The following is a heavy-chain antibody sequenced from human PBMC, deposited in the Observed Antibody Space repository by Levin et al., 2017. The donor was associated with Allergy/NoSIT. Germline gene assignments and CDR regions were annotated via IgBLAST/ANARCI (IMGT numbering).Heavy chain of an antibody. CDR2: IRSKANNYAT. D-gene: IGHD4-11*01. CDR1: RFTFIGSA. V-gene: IGHV3-73*01. CDR3: TRTSVSAGGMDV. Sequence: GGSLRLSCAASRFTFIGSAMIWVRQASGKGLEWVGHIRSKANNYATAYAASVNGRFTVSRDDSKNMAYLQMNSLKTEDTAVYYCTRTSVSAGGMDVWGQGTTVTVSS. J-gene: IGHJ6*02.